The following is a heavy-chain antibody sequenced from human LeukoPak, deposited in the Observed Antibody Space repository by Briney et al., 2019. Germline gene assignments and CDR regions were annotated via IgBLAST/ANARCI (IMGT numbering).Heavy chain of an antibody. V-gene: IGHV1-46*01. J-gene: IGHJ3*02. CDR2: INPSGGST. CDR3: ARTRPQYDAFDI. CDR1: GYTFTSYY. Sequence: ASVKVSCKASGYTFTSYYMHWVRQAPGQGLEWMGIINPSGGSTSYAQKFQGRVTITADESTSTAYMELSSLRSEDTAVYYCARTRPQYDAFDIWGQGTMVTVSS. D-gene: IGHD4-11*01.